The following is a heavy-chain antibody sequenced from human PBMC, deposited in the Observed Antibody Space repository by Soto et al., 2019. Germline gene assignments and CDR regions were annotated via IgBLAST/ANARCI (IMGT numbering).Heavy chain of an antibody. D-gene: IGHD1-20*01. CDR2: ISSSSSYI. V-gene: IGHV3-21*01. Sequence: GGSLRLSCAASGFTFSSYSMNWVRQAPGKGLEWVSSISSSSSYIYYADSVKGRFTISRDNAKNSLYLQMNSLRAEDTAVYYCARDQYNWNDAFDIWGQGTMVPSPQ. J-gene: IGHJ3*02. CDR1: GFTFSSYS. CDR3: ARDQYNWNDAFDI.